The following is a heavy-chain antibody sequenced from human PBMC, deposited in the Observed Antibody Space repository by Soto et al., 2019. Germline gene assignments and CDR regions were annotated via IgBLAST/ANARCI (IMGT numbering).Heavy chain of an antibody. D-gene: IGHD6-19*01. CDR1: GFTFSDSY. Sequence: QVQLVESGGGLVKPGGSLRLSCAASGFTFSDSYMSWIRQAPGKALEWVSYISTSGAYTKHADSVKGRFTISRDDAENSLYLQMNSLRAQDTAVYYCARVPGPYSSGNGTLDYWGQGSLVTVSS. J-gene: IGHJ4*02. V-gene: IGHV3-11*06. CDR2: ISTSGAYT. CDR3: ARVPGPYSSGNGTLDY.